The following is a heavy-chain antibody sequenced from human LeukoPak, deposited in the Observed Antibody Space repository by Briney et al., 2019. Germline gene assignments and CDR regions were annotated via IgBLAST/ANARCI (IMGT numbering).Heavy chain of an antibody. CDR1: GGSISSSSYY. J-gene: IGHJ4*02. Sequence: PSETLSLTCTVSGGSISSSSYYWGWIRQPPGKGLEWIGSIYYSGSTYYNPSLKSRVTISVDTSKNQFSLKLSSVTAADTAVYYCARALKPDYDILTGYGPAPLGYWGQGTLVTVSS. V-gene: IGHV4-39*01. D-gene: IGHD3-9*01. CDR2: IYYSGST. CDR3: ARALKPDYDILTGYGPAPLGY.